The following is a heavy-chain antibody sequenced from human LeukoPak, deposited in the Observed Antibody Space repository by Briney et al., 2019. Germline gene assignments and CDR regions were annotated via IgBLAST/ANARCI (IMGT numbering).Heavy chain of an antibody. J-gene: IGHJ6*04. D-gene: IGHD3-10*01. Sequence: PGGSLRLSCAASGFTFSSYAMSWVRQAPGKGLEWVAVISYDGSNKYYADSVKGRFTISRVNSKNTLYLQMNSLRAEDTAVYYCAKDPFITMVRGVIIGGMDVWGKGTTVTVSS. V-gene: IGHV3-30*18. CDR3: AKDPFITMVRGVIIGGMDV. CDR1: GFTFSSYA. CDR2: ISYDGSNK.